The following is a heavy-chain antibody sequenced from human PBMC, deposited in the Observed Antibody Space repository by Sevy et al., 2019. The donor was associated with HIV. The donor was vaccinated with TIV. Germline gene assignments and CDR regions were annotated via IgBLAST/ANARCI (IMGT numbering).Heavy chain of an antibody. CDR3: ARESRGSLEGFDI. V-gene: IGHV3-74*01. Sequence: GGSLRLSCAASGFTFSTYWMHWVRQAPGKGLVWVSRINSDGNYRSYVKSVEGRFTISRDNDQNTLFLQMSRLRVEETAVYYCARESRGSLEGFDIWGQGTMVTVSS. J-gene: IGHJ3*02. D-gene: IGHD1-26*01. CDR2: INSDGNYR. CDR1: GFTFSTYW.